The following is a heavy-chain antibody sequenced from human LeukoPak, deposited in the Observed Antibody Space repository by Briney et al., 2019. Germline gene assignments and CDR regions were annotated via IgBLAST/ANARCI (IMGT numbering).Heavy chain of an antibody. CDR3: AVYSSSFYFDY. Sequence: GGSLRLSCAASGFTFSSYAMSWVRQAPGKGLEWASAISGSGGSTYYADSVKGRFTISRGNSKNTLYLQMNSLRAEDTAVYYCAVYSSSFYFDYWGQGTLVTVSS. CDR2: ISGSGGST. CDR1: GFTFSSYA. J-gene: IGHJ4*02. D-gene: IGHD6-6*01. V-gene: IGHV3-23*01.